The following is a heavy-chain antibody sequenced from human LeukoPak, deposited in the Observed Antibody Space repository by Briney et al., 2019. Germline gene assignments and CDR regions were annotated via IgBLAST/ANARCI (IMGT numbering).Heavy chain of an antibody. Sequence: ASVKVSCTASGYTFTSYDTNWVRQATGQGLGWMGWMNPIGGNPGSAQNLQGRFTMNRNTSISTAYMELSSLRSEDTAVYYCARLQYYYDSSGYPYYYYGMDVWGQGTTVTVSS. CDR2: MNPIGGNP. CDR3: ARLQYYYDSSGYPYYYYGMDV. CDR1: GYTFTSYD. D-gene: IGHD3-22*01. J-gene: IGHJ6*02. V-gene: IGHV1-8*01.